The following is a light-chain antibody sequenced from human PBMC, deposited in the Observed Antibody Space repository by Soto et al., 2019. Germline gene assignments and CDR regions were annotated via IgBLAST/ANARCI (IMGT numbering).Light chain of an antibody. Sequence: IQMTQSPSTLSASVGDRVTITCRASQSISSWLAWYQQKPGKAPKLLIYDASSLESGVPSRFSGSGSGTEFTLTISSLQPDDFATYYCQQYNSYSITFGGGTKLEIK. V-gene: IGKV1-5*01. CDR2: DAS. J-gene: IGKJ4*01. CDR3: QQYNSYSIT. CDR1: QSISSW.